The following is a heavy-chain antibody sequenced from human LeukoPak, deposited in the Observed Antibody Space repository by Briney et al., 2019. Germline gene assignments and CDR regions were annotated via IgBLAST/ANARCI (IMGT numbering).Heavy chain of an antibody. J-gene: IGHJ6*04. V-gene: IGHV4-38-2*02. CDR2: IYHSGST. CDR1: GYSISSGYY. CDR3: ARDGPFTTGTTKYYSYGMDV. D-gene: IGHD1-1*01. Sequence: SETLSLTCAVSGYSISSGYYWGWIRQPPGKGLEWIGSIYHSGSTYYNPSLKSRVTISVDTSKNQFSLKLSSVTAADTAVYYCARDGPFTTGTTKYYSYGMDVWGKGTTVTVSS.